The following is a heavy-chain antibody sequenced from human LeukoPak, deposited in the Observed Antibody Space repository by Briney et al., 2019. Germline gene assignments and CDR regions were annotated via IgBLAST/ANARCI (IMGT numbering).Heavy chain of an antibody. Sequence: SETLSLTCTVSGGSISSYYWSWIRQPPGKGLEWIGYIYYSGSTNYNPSLKSRVTISVDTSKNQFSLKLSSVTAADTAVYYCARAPNGGSGYDGYPDYWGQGTLVTVSS. CDR2: IYYSGST. J-gene: IGHJ4*02. V-gene: IGHV4-59*01. CDR3: ARAPNGGSGYDGYPDY. CDR1: GGSISSYY. D-gene: IGHD5-12*01.